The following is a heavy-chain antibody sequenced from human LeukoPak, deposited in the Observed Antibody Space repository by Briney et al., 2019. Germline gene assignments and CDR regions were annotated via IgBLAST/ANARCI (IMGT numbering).Heavy chain of an antibody. J-gene: IGHJ4*02. CDR3: AGTMVRGVIDY. D-gene: IGHD3-10*01. Sequence: SETLSLTCTVSGYSISSGYYWGWIRQPPGKGLEWIGSIYHSGSTYYNPSLKSRVTISVDTSKNQFSLKLSSVTAADTAVYYCAGTMVRGVIDYWGQGTLVTVSS. CDR1: GYSISSGYY. V-gene: IGHV4-38-2*02. CDR2: IYHSGST.